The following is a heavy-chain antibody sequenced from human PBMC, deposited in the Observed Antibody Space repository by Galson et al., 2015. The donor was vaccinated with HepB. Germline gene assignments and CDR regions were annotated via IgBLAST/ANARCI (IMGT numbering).Heavy chain of an antibody. CDR1: GYTFTSYA. J-gene: IGHJ4*02. Sequence: SVKVSCKASGYTFTSYAMHWVRQAPGQRLEWMGWINAGNGNTKYSQKFQGRVTITRDTSASTAYMELSSLRSEDTAVNYCASPAVAYYDFWSGLDYWGQGTLVTVSS. CDR2: INAGNGNT. D-gene: IGHD3-3*01. CDR3: ASPAVAYYDFWSGLDY. V-gene: IGHV1-3*01.